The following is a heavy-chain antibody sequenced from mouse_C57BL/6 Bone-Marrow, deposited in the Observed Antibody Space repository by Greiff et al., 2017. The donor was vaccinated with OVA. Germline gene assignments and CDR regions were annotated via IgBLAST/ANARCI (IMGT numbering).Heavy chain of an antibody. D-gene: IGHD1-1*01. Sequence: EVQLVESGPGLVKPSQSLSLTCSVTGYSITSGYYWNWIRQFPGNKLEWMGYISYDGSNNYNPSLKNRISITRDTSKNQFFLKLNSVTTEDTATYYCARDYGSSYNWFAYWGQGTLVTVSA. J-gene: IGHJ3*01. CDR1: GYSITSGYY. CDR3: ARDYGSSYNWFAY. CDR2: ISYDGSN. V-gene: IGHV3-6*01.